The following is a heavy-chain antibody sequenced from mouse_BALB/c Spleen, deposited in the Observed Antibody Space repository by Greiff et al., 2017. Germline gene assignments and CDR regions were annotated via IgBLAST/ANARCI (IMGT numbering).Heavy chain of an antibody. J-gene: IGHJ2*01. CDR3: ARDYGSSYSYYFDY. CDR1: GYTFTDYA. CDR2: ISTYYGDA. Sequence: VQLQQSGAELVRPGVSVKISCKGSGYTFTDYAMHWVKQSHAKSLEWIGVISTYYGDASYNQKFKGKATMTVDKSSSTAYMELARLTSEDSAIYYCARDYGSSYSYYFDYWGQGTTLTVSS. V-gene: IGHV1S137*01. D-gene: IGHD1-1*01.